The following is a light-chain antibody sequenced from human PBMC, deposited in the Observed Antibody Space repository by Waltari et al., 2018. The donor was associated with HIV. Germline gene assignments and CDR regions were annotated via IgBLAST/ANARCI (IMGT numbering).Light chain of an antibody. V-gene: IGLV1-40*01. CDR2: GNS. J-gene: IGLJ3*02. CDR1: SPNLGAGSD. Sequence: QSVLTQPPSVSGAPGQRVPISCTGRSPNLGAGSDVHWYQQLPGTTPKLLVYGNSNRPSGVPDRCSGSKSATSASLAITGLQAEDEADYYCQSYDNSLSAWVFGGGTKLTVL. CDR3: QSYDNSLSAWV.